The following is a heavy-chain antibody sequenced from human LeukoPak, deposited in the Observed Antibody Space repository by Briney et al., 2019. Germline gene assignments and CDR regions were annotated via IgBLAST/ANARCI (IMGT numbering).Heavy chain of an antibody. CDR2: IYPGDSDI. V-gene: IGHV5-51*01. D-gene: IGHD3-10*01. J-gene: IGHJ4*02. CDR1: GYTFTSYW. Sequence: GESLKISCKGSGYTFTSYWIGWVRQMPGKGLEWMGIIYPGDSDIRYSPSFQGQVTISADKSISTVYLQWSSLKASDTAMYYCARQSRDGSKTRGYYFDYWGPGTQVTVSS. CDR3: ARQSRDGSKTRGYYFDY.